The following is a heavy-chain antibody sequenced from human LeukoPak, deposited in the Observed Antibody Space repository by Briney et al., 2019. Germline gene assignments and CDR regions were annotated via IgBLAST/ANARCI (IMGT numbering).Heavy chain of an antibody. J-gene: IGHJ6*02. D-gene: IGHD2-21*02. Sequence: GGSLRLSCAASGFTFSDYYMSWIRQAPGKGLEWVANIKQDGSEKYYVDSVKGRFTISRDNTKNSLYLQMNSLRADDTAVYHCMMSLTAHYYYGMDVWGQGTTVTVSS. V-gene: IGHV3-7*02. CDR3: MMSLTAHYYYGMDV. CDR2: IKQDGSEK. CDR1: GFTFSDYY.